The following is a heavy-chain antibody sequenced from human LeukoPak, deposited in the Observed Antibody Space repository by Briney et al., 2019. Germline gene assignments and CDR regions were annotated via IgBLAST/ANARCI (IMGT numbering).Heavy chain of an antibody. V-gene: IGHV4-30-4*08. D-gene: IGHD3-3*01. CDR3: ASRYYDFWSGHYTALVGAFDI. CDR2: IYYTGST. CDR1: GGSISSGDYY. Sequence: SETLSLTCTVSGGSISSGDYYWIWLRQPPGKGLEWIGYIYYTGSTYYNPSLKSRVTMSLDTSKNQFSLKLSSVTAADTAVYYCASRYYDFWSGHYTALVGAFDIWGQGTMVTVSS. J-gene: IGHJ3*02.